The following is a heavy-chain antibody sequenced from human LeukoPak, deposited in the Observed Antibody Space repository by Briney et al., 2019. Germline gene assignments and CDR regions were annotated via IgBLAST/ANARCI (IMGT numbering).Heavy chain of an antibody. J-gene: IGHJ4*02. D-gene: IGHD3-22*01. CDR3: ARGGLSSGYYSAFDY. CDR2: IHYTGST. CDR1: SASVRSGHYY. V-gene: IGHV4-61*03. Sequence: SDTLTLPCTVSSASVRSGHYYCTFIPPPPSSPLDSIRLIHYTGSTNYNPSLKSRVNISVDKSKNNFSLKLSSVTAADTAVYYCARGGLSSGYYSAFDYWGQGTLVTVSS.